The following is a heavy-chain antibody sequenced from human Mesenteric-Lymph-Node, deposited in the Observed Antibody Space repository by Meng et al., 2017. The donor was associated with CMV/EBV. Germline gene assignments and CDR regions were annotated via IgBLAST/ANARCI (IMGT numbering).Heavy chain of an antibody. CDR1: GFTFSSYE. V-gene: IGHV3-48*03. Sequence: GESLKISCAASGFTFSSYEMNWVRQAPGKGLEWVSYISSSGSTIYYADSVKGRFTISRDNAKSTVYLQMNSLRAEDTGLYYCAREVRGLRDYWARGTLVTVSS. CDR2: ISSSGSTI. J-gene: IGHJ4*02. D-gene: IGHD2-21*02. CDR3: AREVRGLRDY.